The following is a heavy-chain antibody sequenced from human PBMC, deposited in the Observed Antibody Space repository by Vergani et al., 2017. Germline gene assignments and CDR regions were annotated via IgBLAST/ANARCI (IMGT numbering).Heavy chain of an antibody. CDR1: GGSIRPYY. J-gene: IGHJ4*02. CDR2: FYTSEST. V-gene: IGHV4-4*07. Sequence: QVQLQESGPGLVKPSETLSLPCIVSGGSIRPYYWSWIRQPAGKGLEWIGRFYTSESTNFNPSLKSRVTMSGDTSKNQFSLKLSSVTAADTAVYYCAKEYSSSVGFLAYWGQGTLVTVSS. CDR3: AKEYSSSVGFLAY. D-gene: IGHD6-6*01.